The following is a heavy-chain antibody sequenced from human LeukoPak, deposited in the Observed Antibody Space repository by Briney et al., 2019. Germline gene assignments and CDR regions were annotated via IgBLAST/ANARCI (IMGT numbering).Heavy chain of an antibody. CDR2: INRDSGST. CDR3: AKEPRGSSSRLIYFDY. D-gene: IGHD6-13*01. V-gene: IGHV3-23*01. J-gene: IGHJ4*02. CDR1: GFTFSNYG. Sequence: QPGGSLRLSCAASGFTFSNYGMSWVRQAPGKGLEWVSAINRDSGSTYYADSVRGRFTISRDNSKNTLYLHMSSLRAEDTAVYYCAKEPRGSSSRLIYFDYWGQGTLVTVSS.